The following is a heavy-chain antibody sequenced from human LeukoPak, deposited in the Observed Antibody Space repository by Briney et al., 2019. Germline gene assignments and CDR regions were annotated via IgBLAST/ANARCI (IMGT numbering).Heavy chain of an antibody. CDR3: ARGLDYYGSGSYYKFGATYNWFDP. Sequence: SETLSLTCTVSGGSISSYYWSWIRQPPGKGLEWIGYIYYSGGTNYNPSLKSRVTISVDTSKTQFSLELSSVTAADTAVYYCARGLDYYGSGSYYKFGATYNWFDPWGQGTLVTVSS. CDR1: GGSISSYY. V-gene: IGHV4-59*01. CDR2: IYYSGGT. J-gene: IGHJ5*02. D-gene: IGHD3-10*01.